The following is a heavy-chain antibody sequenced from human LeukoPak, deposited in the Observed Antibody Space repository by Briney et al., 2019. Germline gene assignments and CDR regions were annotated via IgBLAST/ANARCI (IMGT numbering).Heavy chain of an antibody. CDR2: ISGYNGNT. V-gene: IGHV1-18*01. D-gene: IGHD6-19*01. CDR1: GYTFTNYD. Sequence: ASVKVSCKASGYTFTNYDISWVRQAPGQGLEWLGWISGYNGNTNYAQKLQGRGTMTTDTSTSTAYMELRTLRSDDTAVYYCARAATTGWFYFDYWGQGNLVTASS. CDR3: ARAATTGWFYFDY. J-gene: IGHJ4*02.